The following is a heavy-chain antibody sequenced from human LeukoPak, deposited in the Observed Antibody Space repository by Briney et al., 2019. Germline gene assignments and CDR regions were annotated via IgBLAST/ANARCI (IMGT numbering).Heavy chain of an antibody. CDR2: ISISSSNI. CDR1: GFRVSGYD. D-gene: IGHD6-6*01. J-gene: IGHJ4*02. CDR3: AKHIEYSSSSVSHFDY. Sequence: GGSLRLSCAASGFRVSGYDLNWIRQAPGKGLEWIAYISISSSNIHYADSVKGRFTISRDNSKNTLYLQMNSLRVEDTAIYYCAKHIEYSSSSVSHFDYWGQGTLVTVSS. V-gene: IGHV3-11*03.